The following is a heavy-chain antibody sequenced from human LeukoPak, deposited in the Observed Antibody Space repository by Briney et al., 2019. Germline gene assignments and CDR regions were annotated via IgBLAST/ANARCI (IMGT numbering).Heavy chain of an antibody. J-gene: IGHJ4*02. CDR3: AKDPPYDYWSGYPDY. D-gene: IGHD3-3*01. CDR1: GFTFSSYG. V-gene: IGHV3-30*18. CDR2: ISYDGSNK. Sequence: PGRSLRLSCAASGFTFSSYGMHWVRQAPGRGLEWVAVISYDGSNKYCADSVKGRFTISRDNSKNTLYLQMNSLRAEDTAVYYCAKDPPYDYWSGYPDYWGQGTLVTVSS.